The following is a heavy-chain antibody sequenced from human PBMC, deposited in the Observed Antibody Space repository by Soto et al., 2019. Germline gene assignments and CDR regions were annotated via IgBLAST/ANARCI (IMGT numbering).Heavy chain of an antibody. D-gene: IGHD1-7*01. CDR1: GFTFSNYA. J-gene: IGHJ4*02. CDR3: AKVSITYNWNYGYFFDY. V-gene: IGHV3-30*18. CDR2: ITYDATNK. Sequence: GGSLRLSCAASGFTFSNYAMHWVRQAPGKGLEWVAFITYDATNKFYADSVRGRFTISRDNFKNTLYLQMDSLRAEDSAVYYCAKVSITYNWNYGYFFDYWGQGTLVTVSS.